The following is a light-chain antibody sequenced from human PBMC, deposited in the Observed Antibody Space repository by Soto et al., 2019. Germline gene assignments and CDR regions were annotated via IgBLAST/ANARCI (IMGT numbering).Light chain of an antibody. Sequence: ALTQPSSVSGSPGQSITISCTGTSSDVGGYNYVSWYQQHPGKAPKLMIYDVSNRPSGVSNRFSGSKSGNTASLAISGLQAEDEADYYCSSYTSSSPLVFGTGTKLTVL. V-gene: IGLV2-14*01. CDR1: SSDVGGYNY. J-gene: IGLJ1*01. CDR3: SSYTSSSPLV. CDR2: DVS.